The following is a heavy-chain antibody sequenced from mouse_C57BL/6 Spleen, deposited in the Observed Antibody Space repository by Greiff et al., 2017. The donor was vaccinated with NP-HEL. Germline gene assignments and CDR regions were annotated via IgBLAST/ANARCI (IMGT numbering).Heavy chain of an antibody. D-gene: IGHD1-1*01. CDR3: ASDGSSYYAMDY. CDR2: IYPGDGDT. Sequence: VQVVESGPELVKPGASVKISCKASGYAFSSSWMNWVKQRPGKGLEWIGRIYPGDGDTNYNGKFKGKATLTADKSSSTAYMQLSSLTSEDSAVYFCASDGSSYYAMDYWGQGTSVTVSS. CDR1: GYAFSSSW. V-gene: IGHV1-82*01. J-gene: IGHJ4*01.